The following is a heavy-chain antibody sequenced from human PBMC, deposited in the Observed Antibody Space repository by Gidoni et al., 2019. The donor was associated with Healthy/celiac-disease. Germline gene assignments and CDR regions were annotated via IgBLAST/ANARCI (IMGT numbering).Heavy chain of an antibody. CDR3: ARERFGESIGLVYY. J-gene: IGHJ4*02. V-gene: IGHV3-11*01. Sequence: QVQLVVSGRVLVKPGGSLRLSRAASGFTFRDYYMSWIRQAPGKGLEWGSYISSSGSTIYYADSVKGRFTISRDNAKNSLYLQMNSLRAEDTAVYYCARERFGESIGLVYYWGQGTLVTVSS. CDR1: GFTFRDYY. D-gene: IGHD3-10*01. CDR2: ISSSGSTI.